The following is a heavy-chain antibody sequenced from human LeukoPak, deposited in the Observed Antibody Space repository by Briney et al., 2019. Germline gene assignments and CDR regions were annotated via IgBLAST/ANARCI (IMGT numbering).Heavy chain of an antibody. Sequence: GGSLRLSCAASGFSSSSYWMSWVRQAPGKGLEWVANIKEDGSEKYSVGPVKGRFTISRDNTKNSLFLEVNSLRAEDTAVYYCATGWSHHTYWGQGTLVTVSS. V-gene: IGHV3-7*01. CDR1: GFSSSSYW. J-gene: IGHJ4*02. CDR3: ATGWSHHTY. CDR2: IKEDGSEK. D-gene: IGHD3-3*01.